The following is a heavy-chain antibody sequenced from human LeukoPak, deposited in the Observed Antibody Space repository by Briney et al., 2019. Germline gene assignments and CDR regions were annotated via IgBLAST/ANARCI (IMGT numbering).Heavy chain of an antibody. CDR2: IIPIFGTA. Sequence: RASVKVSCKASGGTFSSYAIGWVRQAPGQGLEWMGGIIPIFGTANYAQKFQGRVTITADESTSTAYMELSSLRSEDTAVYYCARWNSSGWGDYYYYGMDVWGQGTTVTVSS. J-gene: IGHJ6*02. V-gene: IGHV1-69*13. CDR3: ARWNSSGWGDYYYYGMDV. CDR1: GGTFSSYA. D-gene: IGHD6-19*01.